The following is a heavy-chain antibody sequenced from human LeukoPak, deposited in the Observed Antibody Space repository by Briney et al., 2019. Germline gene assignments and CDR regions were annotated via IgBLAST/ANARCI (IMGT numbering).Heavy chain of an antibody. J-gene: IGHJ4*02. Sequence: GASVTVSCTASGYTFTGYYMHWVRQAPGQGLEWMGRINPNSGGTNTAHKFQGRVTITMDTSISTAYMELRRLRSDDTAVYYCARAAITCSGGSCKPYYFAYGGQGTLVTVPS. CDR3: ARAAITCSGGSCKPYYFAY. CDR1: GYTFTGYY. CDR2: INPNSGGT. V-gene: IGHV1-2*06. D-gene: IGHD2-15*01.